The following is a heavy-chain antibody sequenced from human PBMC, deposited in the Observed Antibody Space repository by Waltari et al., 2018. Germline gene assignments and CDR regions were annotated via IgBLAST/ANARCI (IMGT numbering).Heavy chain of an antibody. CDR2: IYYSGLA. V-gene: IGHV4-39*01. D-gene: IGHD5-12*01. CDR1: GCSINRINYY. Sequence: QLLLQESGPGLVTPSETLSLTCTVPGCSINRINYYWGWVRQSPGKGLEWIAIIYYSGLAYYNPTLESRLTISGDTSKNQFSLRLYSVTAADTAVYYCARHWKRNGYRFDPWGQGTRVTVSS. J-gene: IGHJ5*02. CDR3: ARHWKRNGYRFDP.